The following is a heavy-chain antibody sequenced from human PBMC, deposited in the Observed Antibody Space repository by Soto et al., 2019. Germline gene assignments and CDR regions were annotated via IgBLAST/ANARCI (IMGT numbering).Heavy chain of an antibody. CDR2: IRGSGRST. D-gene: IGHD3-16*01. CDR1: GFTFSSYA. Sequence: EEQLLESGGGLVQPGGSLRLSCVASGFTFSSYAMSWVRQAPGKGLEWVSSIRGSGRSTSSADSVKGRFTNSRDNSRNTLSLLMNNLRAEDTAIYYCANNIWGGAFDVWGQGAVVTVSS. V-gene: IGHV3-23*01. J-gene: IGHJ3*01. CDR3: ANNIWGGAFDV.